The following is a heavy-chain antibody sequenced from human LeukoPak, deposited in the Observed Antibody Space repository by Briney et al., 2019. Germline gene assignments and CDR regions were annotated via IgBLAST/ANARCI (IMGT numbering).Heavy chain of an antibody. V-gene: IGHV3-21*01. CDR2: INSDSRLM. Sequence: GGSLRLSCAASGFTFSSYSMNWVRQAPGKGLEWVSSINSDSRLMYYAESVKGRFTISRDNARNSLYLQLNSLRAEDTAVYFRVRDLFDDYSLDYWGQGTLVTVSS. D-gene: IGHD3-16*01. J-gene: IGHJ4*02. CDR3: VRDLFDDYSLDY. CDR1: GFTFSSYS.